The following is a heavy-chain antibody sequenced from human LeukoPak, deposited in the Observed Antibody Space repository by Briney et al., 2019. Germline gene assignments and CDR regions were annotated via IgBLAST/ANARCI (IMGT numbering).Heavy chain of an antibody. CDR3: ARGRGHSSWVGGAEYFQH. CDR1: GGSISSYY. J-gene: IGHJ1*01. D-gene: IGHD6-13*01. V-gene: IGHV4-59*01. CDR2: IYYSGST. Sequence: PSETLSLTCTVSGGSISSYYWSWIRQPPGKGLEWIGYIYYSGSTNYNPSLKSRVTISVDTSKNQFSLKLSSVTAADTAVYYCARGRGHSSWVGGAEYFQHWGQGTQVTVSS.